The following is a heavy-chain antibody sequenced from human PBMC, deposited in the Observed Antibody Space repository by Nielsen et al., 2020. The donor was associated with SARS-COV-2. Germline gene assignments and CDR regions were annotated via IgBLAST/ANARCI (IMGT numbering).Heavy chain of an antibody. V-gene: IGHV3-9*01. CDR2: ISWNSGSI. J-gene: IGHJ3*02. CDR3: AKDLGTGTTRGAFDI. D-gene: IGHD1-1*01. CDR1: GFTFDDYA. Sequence: GGSLRLSCAASGFTFDDYAMHWVRQAPGKGLEWVSGISWNSGSIGYADSVKGRFTISRDNAKNSLYLQMNSLRAEDTALYYCAKDLGTGTTRGAFDIWGQGTMVTVSS.